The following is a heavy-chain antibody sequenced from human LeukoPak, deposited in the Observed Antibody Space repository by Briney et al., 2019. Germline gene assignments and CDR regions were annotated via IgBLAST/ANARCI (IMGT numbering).Heavy chain of an antibody. V-gene: IGHV3-23*01. J-gene: IGHJ6*02. Sequence: GGSLRLSCAASGFTFSSYAMSWVRQAPGKGLEWVSAISGSGGSTYYADSVKGRFTISRDNSKNTLYLQMNSLRAEDTAVYYCAKDPTAMVYYYYYGMDVWGQGTTVTVSS. CDR1: GFTFSSYA. CDR3: AKDPTAMVYYYYYGMDV. CDR2: ISGSGGST. D-gene: IGHD5-18*01.